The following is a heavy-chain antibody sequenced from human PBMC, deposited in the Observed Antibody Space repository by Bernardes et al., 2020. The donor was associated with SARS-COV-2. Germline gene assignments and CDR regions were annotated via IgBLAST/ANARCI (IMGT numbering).Heavy chain of an antibody. CDR2: IYPGDSET. V-gene: IGHV5-51*01. J-gene: IGHJ4*02. CDR1: GYNVNPQW. D-gene: IGHD6-19*01. CDR3: ATSPILSGWPFDH. Sequence: GACLKSSGGGSGYNVNPQWFAWVRQVAGKGLEYMGIIYPGDSETKYGPSFQGRVTISADKSINTVYLQWNRLEASDTAMYYCATSPILSGWPFDHWGQGTLITVSS.